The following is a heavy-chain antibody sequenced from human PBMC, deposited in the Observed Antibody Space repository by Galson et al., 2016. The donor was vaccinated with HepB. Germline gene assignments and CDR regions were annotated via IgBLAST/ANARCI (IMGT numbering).Heavy chain of an antibody. D-gene: IGHD2-2*01. Sequence: SLRLSCAASGFTFSNFVMSWVRQAPGKGLEWVSTITDSGDRTFYADSVKGRLTISRDNYKSTVYLQMNSLRAEDTALYYCARTYCSGTSCYADYWGQGTLVAVSS. CDR1: GFTFSNFV. J-gene: IGHJ4*02. CDR3: ARTYCSGTSCYADY. CDR2: ITDSGDRT. V-gene: IGHV3-23*01.